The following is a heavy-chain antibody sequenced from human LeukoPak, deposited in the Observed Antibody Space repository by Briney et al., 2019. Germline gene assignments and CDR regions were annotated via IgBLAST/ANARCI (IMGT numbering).Heavy chain of an antibody. CDR2: MYISGST. J-gene: IGHJ4*02. CDR1: GVPITNYY. Sequence: PSETLSLTCTVSGVPITNYYWAWIRQPAGKGLEWIGRMYISGSTNYNPSLKSRVTISIDKTKNQSSPKLRSVTAADTAVYYCARDYLVGAPLDSWGQGTLVTVSS. CDR3: ARDYLVGAPLDS. D-gene: IGHD1-26*01. V-gene: IGHV4-4*07.